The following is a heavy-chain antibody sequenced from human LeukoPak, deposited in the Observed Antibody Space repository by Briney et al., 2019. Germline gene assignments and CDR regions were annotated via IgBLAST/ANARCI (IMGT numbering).Heavy chain of an antibody. CDR3: ARVDYGSGCDS. Sequence: PGGSLRLSCVVSGFTLRSYSMHWVRQAPGKGLEFVSAISSNGDNTYYTNSVKGRFTISRDTSKNTLYLQMGSLRPEDMAVYYCARVDYGSGCDSWGQGTLVTVSS. CDR2: ISSNGDNT. CDR1: GFTLRSYS. D-gene: IGHD6-19*01. V-gene: IGHV3-64*01. J-gene: IGHJ4*02.